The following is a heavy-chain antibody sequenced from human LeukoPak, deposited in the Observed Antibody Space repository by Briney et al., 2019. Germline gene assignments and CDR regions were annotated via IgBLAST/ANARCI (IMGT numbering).Heavy chain of an antibody. CDR2: MNANSGDA. V-gene: IGHV1-2*02. CDR1: GYIFTAYY. Sequence: ASVTVSCKTSGYIFTAYYMHWVRQAPGQGREWMGWMNANSGDATYAQKFQGRVTMTRDTSISTAYMELSSLTSDDTAVYYCARPGNWWFDPWGQGTLVTVSS. CDR3: ARPGNWWFDP. D-gene: IGHD3-10*01. J-gene: IGHJ5*02.